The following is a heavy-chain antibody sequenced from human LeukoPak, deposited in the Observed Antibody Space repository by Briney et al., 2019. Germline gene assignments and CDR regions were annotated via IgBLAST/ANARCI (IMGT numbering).Heavy chain of an antibody. CDR1: GFTFSAYG. D-gene: IGHD1-1*01. CDR2: IHYGGNNI. Sequence: GGSLRLSCAASGFTFSAYGFHWVRQAPGKGLEWVAFIHYGGNNIYYADPVKGRCTISRDNSKNTVYLQMNSLRLENTAMYYCVREANEWRNDVYFEYWGQGTLVTVAS. V-gene: IGHV3-30*02. CDR3: VREANEWRNDVYFEY. J-gene: IGHJ4*02.